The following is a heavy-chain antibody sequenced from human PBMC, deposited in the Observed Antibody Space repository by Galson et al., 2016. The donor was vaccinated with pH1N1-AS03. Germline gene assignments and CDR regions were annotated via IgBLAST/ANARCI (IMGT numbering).Heavy chain of an antibody. CDR1: GGSISSTNYY. Sequence: SETLSLTCTVSGGSISSTNYYWGWLRQPPGKGPEWIGSIFYGGTTYYTPSLRGRVTMSVDASRNQFSLNLSSVTAADTAVYSCAAKPCTTCGDWNYWYFDFWGVGTLVTVSS. J-gene: IGHJ2*01. V-gene: IGHV4-39*01. CDR3: AAKPCTTCGDWNYWYFDF. D-gene: IGHD1-1*01. CDR2: IFYGGTT.